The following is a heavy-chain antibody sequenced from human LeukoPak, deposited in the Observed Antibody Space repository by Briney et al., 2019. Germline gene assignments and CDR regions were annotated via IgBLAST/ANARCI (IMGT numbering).Heavy chain of an antibody. D-gene: IGHD3-22*01. CDR3: ARVYSSGYYYFDY. V-gene: IGHV1-18*01. CDR2: ISAYNGNT. Sequence: GASVKVSCKASGYTFTSYGLRWGRQGPGQGLEWMGWISAYNGNTNYAPTLQGRVSMTTDTSTSTAYMELRSLRSDDTAVCYCARVYSSGYYYFDYWGQGTLVTVSS. CDR1: GYTFTSYG. J-gene: IGHJ4*02.